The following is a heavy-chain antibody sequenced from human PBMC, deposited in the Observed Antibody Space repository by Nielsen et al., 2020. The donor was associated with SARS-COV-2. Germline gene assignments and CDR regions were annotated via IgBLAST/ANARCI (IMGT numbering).Heavy chain of an antibody. Sequence: ETLSLPCPVSGGSISSYYWSWIRQPPGKGLEWIGYIYYSGSTNYNPSLKSRVTISVDTSKNQFSLKLSSVTAADTAVYYCARLDYAHFDYWGQGTLVTVSS. CDR3: ARLDYAHFDY. D-gene: IGHD3-16*01. CDR2: IYYSGST. V-gene: IGHV4-59*13. J-gene: IGHJ4*02. CDR1: GGSISSYY.